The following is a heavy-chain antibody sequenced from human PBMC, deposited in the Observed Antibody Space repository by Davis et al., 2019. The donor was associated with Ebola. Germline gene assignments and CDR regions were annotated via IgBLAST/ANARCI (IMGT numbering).Heavy chain of an antibody. J-gene: IGHJ4*02. CDR1: GFTFSNAW. D-gene: IGHD4-17*01. Sequence: GESLKISCAASGFTFSNAWMSWVRQAPGKGLEWVGRIKSKTDGGTTDYAAPVKGRFTISRDDTKNTLYLQMNSLKTEDTAVYYCTIDGDYAALDYWGQGTLVTVSS. V-gene: IGHV3-15*01. CDR3: TIDGDYAALDY. CDR2: IKSKTDGGTT.